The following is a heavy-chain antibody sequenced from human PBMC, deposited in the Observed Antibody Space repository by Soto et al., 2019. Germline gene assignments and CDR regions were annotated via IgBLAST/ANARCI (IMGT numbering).Heavy chain of an antibody. CDR2: IKSKTDGGTI. V-gene: IGHV3-15*01. J-gene: IGHJ4*02. Sequence: GGSLRLAXAASGFTFSNAWMNWVLQAPGKGLEWVGLIKSKTDGGTIDYPAPVKGRFIISRDDSRNTLYLQMNSLKTEDTAVYYCTTAHPRGPDYWGQGTLVTVSS. CDR3: TTAHPRGPDY. CDR1: GFTFSNAW. D-gene: IGHD5-12*01.